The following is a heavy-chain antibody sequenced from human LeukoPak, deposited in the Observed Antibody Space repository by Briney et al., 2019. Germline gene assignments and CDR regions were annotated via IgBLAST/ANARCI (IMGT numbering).Heavy chain of an antibody. CDR3: AHTLSGGYADH. D-gene: IGHD1-26*01. CDR2: IYWDDDK. V-gene: IGHV2-5*02. Sequence: SGPTLLHPTPTLTLTCTFSGFSLSSRGVGVGWIRQPPVKALEWLGIIYWDDDKRYSPSLKSRLTITKDTSENPVVPTMTNMDPVDTATYYCAHTLSGGYADHWGQGTLVTASS. J-gene: IGHJ4*02. CDR1: GFSLSSRGVG.